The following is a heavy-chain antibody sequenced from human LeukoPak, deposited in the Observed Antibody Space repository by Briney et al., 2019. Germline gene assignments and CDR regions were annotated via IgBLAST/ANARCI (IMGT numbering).Heavy chain of an antibody. CDR3: ARVADDFWSGYYHPHDAFDI. CDR1: GGSISSYY. J-gene: IGHJ3*02. Sequence: PSETLSLTCTVSGGSISSYYWSWIRQPPGKGLEWIGYIYYSGSTNYNPSLKSRVTISVDTSKNQFSLKLSSVTAADTAVYYCARVADDFWSGYYHPHDAFDIWGQGTMVTVSS. D-gene: IGHD3-3*01. V-gene: IGHV4-59*01. CDR2: IYYSGST.